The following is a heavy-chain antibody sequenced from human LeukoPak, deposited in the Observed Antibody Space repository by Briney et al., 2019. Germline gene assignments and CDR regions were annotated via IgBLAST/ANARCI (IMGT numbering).Heavy chain of an antibody. CDR3: ARDPSSSWFFDY. Sequence: GGSLRFSCAASGFSFSIYWMSWVRQAPGKGLEWVANINQDGSEKYYVDSVEGRFTFSRDNAKNSLYLQMNSLRVEDTAVYYCARDPSSSWFFDYWGQGTLVTVSS. D-gene: IGHD6-13*01. CDR1: GFSFSIYW. V-gene: IGHV3-7*01. CDR2: INQDGSEK. J-gene: IGHJ4*02.